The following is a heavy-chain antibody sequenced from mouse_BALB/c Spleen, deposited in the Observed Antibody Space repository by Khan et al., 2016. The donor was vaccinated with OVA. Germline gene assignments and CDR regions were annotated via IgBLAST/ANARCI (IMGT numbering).Heavy chain of an antibody. D-gene: IGHD1-1*01. V-gene: IGHV5-6*02. CDR3: ARLGYYYGSEGFDY. CDR1: GFTFSTYG. Sequence: EVKLEESGGDLVKPGGSLKLSCAASGFTFSTYGMSWVRQTPDKRLEWVATISSGGSYTYYPDSVKGRFTISRDTAKNTLYLQMSSLKSEDTAMDYGARLGYYYGSEGFDYWGQGTLVTGSA. CDR2: ISSGGSYT. J-gene: IGHJ3*01.